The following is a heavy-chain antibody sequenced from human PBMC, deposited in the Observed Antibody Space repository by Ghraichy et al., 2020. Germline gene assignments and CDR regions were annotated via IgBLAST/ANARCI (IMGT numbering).Heavy chain of an antibody. V-gene: IGHV3-74*01. D-gene: IGHD2-21*02. CDR1: GFTFSSYW. J-gene: IGHJ4*02. CDR2: INGDASST. CDR3: AREPFTAPAY. Sequence: GGSLRLSCEASGFTFSSYWMHWVRQAPGKGLVWVSQINGDASSTHYADSVKGRFSISRDNVKNTLYLQMNSLRAEDTAVYYCAREPFTAPAYWGQGTLVTVSS.